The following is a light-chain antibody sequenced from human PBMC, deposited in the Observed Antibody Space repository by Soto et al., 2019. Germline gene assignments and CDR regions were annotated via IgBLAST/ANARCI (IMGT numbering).Light chain of an antibody. CDR1: QSVSDT. CDR2: GAS. V-gene: IGKV3-15*01. Sequence: EIVMTQSPATLSVSPGERATLSCRASQSVSDTLAWYQQKPGQSPRLLIYGASTRATGIPARFSGSGSGTEFTLAISSLQSEDFATYYCLHDYSFPYTFGQGTKVEIK. J-gene: IGKJ2*01. CDR3: LHDYSFPYT.